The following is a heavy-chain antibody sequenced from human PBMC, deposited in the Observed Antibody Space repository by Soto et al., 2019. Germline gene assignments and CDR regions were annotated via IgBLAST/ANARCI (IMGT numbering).Heavy chain of an antibody. Sequence: XETLSLTCTVSGCSIYRSDYYWGWIRQPPGRGLEWIGNIDYNGVTYSNPSLKSRVTISRDTSKNQFSLKLTSVTAADTALYYCGKVLVGATGHTDSDYWGPGTLVTVSS. J-gene: IGHJ4*02. CDR2: IDYNGVT. CDR1: GCSIYRSDYY. V-gene: IGHV4-39*01. D-gene: IGHD2-15*01. CDR3: GKVLVGATGHTDSDY.